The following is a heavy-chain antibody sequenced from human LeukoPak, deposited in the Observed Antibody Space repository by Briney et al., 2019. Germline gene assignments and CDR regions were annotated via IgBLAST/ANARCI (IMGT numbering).Heavy chain of an antibody. CDR1: GFTFSSYA. V-gene: IGHV3-30*04. CDR2: ISYDGSNK. J-gene: IGHJ4*02. CDR3: ARPRVDTAMAYYFDY. D-gene: IGHD5-18*01. Sequence: GGSLRLSCAASGFTFSSYAMHWVRQAPGKGLEWVAVISYDGSNKYYADSVKGRFTISRDNSKNTLYLQMNSLRAEDTAVYYCARPRVDTAMAYYFDYWGQGTLVTVSS.